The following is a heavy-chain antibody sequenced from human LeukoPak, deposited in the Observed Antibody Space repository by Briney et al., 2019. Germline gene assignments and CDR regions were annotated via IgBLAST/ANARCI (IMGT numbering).Heavy chain of an antibody. CDR1: GGSISSYY. J-gene: IGHJ4*02. CDR2: IYTSGST. V-gene: IGHV4-4*07. CDR3: ARGMDSSGYYALDY. Sequence: SETLSLACTVSGGSISSYYWSWIRQPAGKGLEWIGRIYTSGSTNYNPSLKSRVTMSVDTSKNQFSLKLSSVTAADTAVYYCARGMDSSGYYALDYWGQGTLVTVSS. D-gene: IGHD3-22*01.